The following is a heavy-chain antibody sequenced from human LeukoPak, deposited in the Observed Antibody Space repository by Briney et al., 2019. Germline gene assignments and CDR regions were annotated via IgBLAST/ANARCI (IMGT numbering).Heavy chain of an antibody. Sequence: SVTVSCTASGGTFSIYAISWVRQAPGQGLEWMGGIIPIFGTANYAQKFQGRVTITADESTSTAYMELSSLRSEDTAVYYCAMEVATISDYWGQGTLVTVSS. CDR3: AMEVATISDY. J-gene: IGHJ4*02. D-gene: IGHD5-12*01. CDR1: GGTFSIYA. V-gene: IGHV1-69*13. CDR2: IIPIFGTA.